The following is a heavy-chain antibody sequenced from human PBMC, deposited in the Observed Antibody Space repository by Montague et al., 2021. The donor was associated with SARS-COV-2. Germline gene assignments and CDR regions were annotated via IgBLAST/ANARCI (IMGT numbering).Heavy chain of an antibody. CDR2: IYYSGST. J-gene: IGHJ6*02. V-gene: IGHV4-31*03. CDR3: ARDRRLRYFELSYYYYGMDV. Sequence: TLSLTCTVSGGSISSGGYYWSWIRQHPGKGLEWIGHIYYSGSTYYNPSLKSRVTISVDTSKNQFSLKLSSVTAADTAVYYCARDRRLRYFELSYYYYGMDVWGQGTTVTVSS. D-gene: IGHD3-9*01. CDR1: GGSISSGGYY.